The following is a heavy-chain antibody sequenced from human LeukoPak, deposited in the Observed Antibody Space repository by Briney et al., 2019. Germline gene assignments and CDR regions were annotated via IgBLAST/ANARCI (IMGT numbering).Heavy chain of an antibody. CDR3: ATSGSTYGYTY. CDR2: IQTNGNT. J-gene: IGHJ4*02. V-gene: IGHV4-4*07. D-gene: IGHD3-16*01. Sequence: SETLSLTCTVSGGSINNYYWTWTWLRQPAGGGLEWIGRIQTNGNTNYNPSLESRLTMSVDTSKNQISLKLTSMTAADTAVYYCATSGSTYGYTYWGQGTQVTVSS. CDR1: GGSINNYY.